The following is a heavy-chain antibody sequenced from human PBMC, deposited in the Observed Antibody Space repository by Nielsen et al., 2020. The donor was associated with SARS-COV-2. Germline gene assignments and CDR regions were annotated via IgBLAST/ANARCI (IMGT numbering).Heavy chain of an antibody. J-gene: IGHJ4*02. D-gene: IGHD4-17*01. Sequence: LSLTCAASGFTFSSYGMHWVRQAPGKGLEWVAVISYDGSNKYYADSVKGRFTISRDNSKSTLYLQMNSLRAEDTAVYYCAKDRPVTTDYWGQGTLVTVSS. V-gene: IGHV3-30*18. CDR3: AKDRPVTTDY. CDR1: GFTFSSYG. CDR2: ISYDGSNK.